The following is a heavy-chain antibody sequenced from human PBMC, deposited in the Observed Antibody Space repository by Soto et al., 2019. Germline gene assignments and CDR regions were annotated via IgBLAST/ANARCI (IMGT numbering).Heavy chain of an antibody. J-gene: IGHJ6*02. Sequence: QVQLVESGGGVVQPGRSLRLSCAASGFTFSSYGMHWVRQAPGKGLEWVAVIWYDGSNKYYADSVKGRFTISRDNSKNTLYLQMNSLRAEDMAVYYCSSDVSSGYGRTIGGIDVWGPGTTVTVSS. V-gene: IGHV3-33*01. CDR1: GFTFSSYG. D-gene: IGHD5-18*01. CDR2: IWYDGSNK. CDR3: SSDVSSGYGRTIGGIDV.